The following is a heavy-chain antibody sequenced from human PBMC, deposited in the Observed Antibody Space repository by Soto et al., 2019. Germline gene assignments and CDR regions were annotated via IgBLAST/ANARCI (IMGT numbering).Heavy chain of an antibody. CDR3: AREPRYREMDV. CDR2: ISPYNGNT. CDR1: GYTFTSYY. D-gene: IGHD1-20*01. J-gene: IGHJ6*01. V-gene: IGHV1-18*04. Sequence: GASVKVSCKASGYTFTSYYMHWVRQAPGQGLEWMGWISPYNGNTNYAQNVQGRVTMTTDTSTKTAYMELRGLRSDDTAVYYCAREPRYREMDVWGQGTTVTVSS.